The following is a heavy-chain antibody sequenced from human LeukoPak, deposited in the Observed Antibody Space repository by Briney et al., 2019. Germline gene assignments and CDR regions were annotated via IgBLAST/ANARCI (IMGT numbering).Heavy chain of an antibody. D-gene: IGHD6-13*01. V-gene: IGHV3-21*01. CDR1: GFTFSSYS. CDR2: ISSSSSYI. Sequence: GGSLRLSCAASGFTFSSYSMNWVRQAPGKGLEWVSSISSSSSYIYYADSVKGRFTISRDNAKNSLYLRMNSLRAEDTAVYYCARDGDIAAAGTPYWGQGTLVTVSS. J-gene: IGHJ4*02. CDR3: ARDGDIAAAGTPY.